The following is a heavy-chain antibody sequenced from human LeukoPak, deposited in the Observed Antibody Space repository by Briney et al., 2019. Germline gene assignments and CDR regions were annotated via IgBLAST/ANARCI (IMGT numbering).Heavy chain of an antibody. Sequence: SETLSLTCAVYGGSFSGYYWSWIRQPPGKGLEWIGEINHSGSTNYNPSLKSRVTISVDTSKDQFPLKLSSVTAADTAVYYCARGRRYYYGSGSYFNPWGQGTLVTVSS. D-gene: IGHD3-10*01. CDR2: INHSGST. J-gene: IGHJ5*02. V-gene: IGHV4-34*01. CDR1: GGSFSGYY. CDR3: ARGRRYYYGSGSYFNP.